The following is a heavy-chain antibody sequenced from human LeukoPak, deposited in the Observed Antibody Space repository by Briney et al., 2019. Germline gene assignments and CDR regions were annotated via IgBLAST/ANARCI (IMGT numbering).Heavy chain of an antibody. CDR2: ISAYNGNT. J-gene: IGHJ4*02. D-gene: IGHD5-18*01. CDR1: GDTFTSYG. CDR3: AREGPTAMADY. Sequence: ASVKVSCKASGDTFTSYGISWVRQAPGQRLEWMGWISAYNGNTNYAQKLQGRVTMTTDTSTSTAYMKLRSLRSDDTDVYYCAREGPTAMADYWGQGTLVTVSS. V-gene: IGHV1-18*01.